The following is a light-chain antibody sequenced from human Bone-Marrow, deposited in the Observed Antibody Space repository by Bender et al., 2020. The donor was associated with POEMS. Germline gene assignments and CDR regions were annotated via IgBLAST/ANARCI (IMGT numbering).Light chain of an antibody. Sequence: QSALTQPASVSGSPGQSTTISCTGSRSDVGGYNYVSWYRQYPGKAPEFMIYDVTKRPSGVPDRFSGSKSGNTASLTISGLQAEDEADYYCCTYVGSDTYVFGTGTTVTVL. CDR2: DVT. J-gene: IGLJ1*01. CDR1: RSDVGGYNY. CDR3: CTYVGSDTYV. V-gene: IGLV2-11*01.